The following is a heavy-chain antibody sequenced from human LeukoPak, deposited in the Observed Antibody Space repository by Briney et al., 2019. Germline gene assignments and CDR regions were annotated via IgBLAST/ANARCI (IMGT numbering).Heavy chain of an antibody. CDR2: INHSGST. CDR3: ARDLGYSSSWYYFDY. V-gene: IGHV4-34*01. Sequence: PSETLSLTCAVYGGSFSGYYWSWIRQPPGKGLEWIGEINHSGSTNYNPSLKSRVTISVDTSKNQFSLKLSSVTAADTAVYYCARDLGYSSSWYYFDYWGQGTLVTVSS. D-gene: IGHD6-13*01. CDR1: GGSFSGYY. J-gene: IGHJ4*02.